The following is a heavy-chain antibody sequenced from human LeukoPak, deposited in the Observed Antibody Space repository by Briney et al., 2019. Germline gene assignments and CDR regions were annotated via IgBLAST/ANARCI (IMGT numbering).Heavy chain of an antibody. V-gene: IGHV3-66*01. D-gene: IGHD5-18*01. Sequence: GGSLRLSCAASGFTFSSYSMNWVRQAPGKGLEWVSVIYSGGSTYYADSVKGRFTISRDNSKNTLYLQMNSLRAEDTAVYYCARDSGLGYSSAFDIWGQGTMVTVSS. J-gene: IGHJ3*02. CDR1: GFTFSSYS. CDR2: IYSGGST. CDR3: ARDSGLGYSSAFDI.